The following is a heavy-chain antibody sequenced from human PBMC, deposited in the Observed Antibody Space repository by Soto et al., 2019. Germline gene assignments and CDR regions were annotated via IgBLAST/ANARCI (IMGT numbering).Heavy chain of an antibody. Sequence: SETLSLTCAVSGGSISSSNWWSWVRQPPGKGLEWIGEIYHSGSTNYNPSLKSRVTISVDKSKNQFSLKLSSVTAADTAVYYCASPDYYDSSGYPPRILNYWGQGTLVTVSS. CDR3: ASPDYYDSSGYPPRILNY. D-gene: IGHD3-22*01. J-gene: IGHJ4*02. V-gene: IGHV4-4*02. CDR2: IYHSGST. CDR1: GGSISSSNW.